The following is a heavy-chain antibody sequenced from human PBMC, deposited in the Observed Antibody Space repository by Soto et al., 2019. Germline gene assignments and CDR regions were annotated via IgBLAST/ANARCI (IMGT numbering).Heavy chain of an antibody. CDR1: GGSISSYY. J-gene: IGHJ6*03. CDR3: ARGNTHGYYYMDA. Sequence: QVQLQESGPGLVKPSETLSLTCAVSGGSISSYYWTWIRQPPGKGLEWIGYFYYSGLTNYNPSLKSRVTISLNTSKNQFSLRLSSVTAADTAVYFCARGNTHGYYYMDAWGRGTTVTVSS. CDR2: FYYSGLT. V-gene: IGHV4-59*08. D-gene: IGHD3-22*01.